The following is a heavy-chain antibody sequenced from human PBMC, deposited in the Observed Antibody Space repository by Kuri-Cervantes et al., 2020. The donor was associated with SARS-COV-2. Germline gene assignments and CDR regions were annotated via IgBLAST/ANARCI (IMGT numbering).Heavy chain of an antibody. D-gene: IGHD3-10*01. CDR2: IKQDGSEK. CDR1: GFTLSHNW. V-gene: IGHV3-7*03. Sequence: GESLKISCAASGFTLSHNWMSWVRQAPGKGLEWVANIKQDGSEKYYVYSVKGRFAISRDNPKNSLYLQLNSLGAEDTAMYYCARGFGLDYWGQGTLVTVSS. CDR3: ARGFGLDY. J-gene: IGHJ4*02.